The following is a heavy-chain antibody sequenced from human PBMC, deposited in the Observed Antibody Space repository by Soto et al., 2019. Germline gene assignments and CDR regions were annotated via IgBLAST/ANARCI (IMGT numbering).Heavy chain of an antibody. CDR2: ISSSGSTI. J-gene: IGHJ4*02. CDR3: ASSADILTGYYRN. CDR1: GFTFSDYY. Sequence: PGGSLRLSCAASGFTFSDYYMSWIRQAPGKGLEWVSYISSSGSTIYYADSVKGRFTISRDNAKNSLYLQMNSLRAEDTAVYYCASSADILTGYYRNWGQGTLVTVSS. D-gene: IGHD3-9*01. V-gene: IGHV3-11*01.